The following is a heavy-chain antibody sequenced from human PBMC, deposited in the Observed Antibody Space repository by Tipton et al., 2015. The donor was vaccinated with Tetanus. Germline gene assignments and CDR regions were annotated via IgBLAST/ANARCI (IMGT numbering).Heavy chain of an antibody. Sequence: SLRLSCAASGFAFSCYSMNWVRQAPGKGLEWVASISSRATYRYYADSVKGRLTISRDDAKNSLFLQMNSLRVEDTAVYFCARVHVGLTAPCDYWGQGTLVTVSS. CDR2: ISSRATYR. J-gene: IGHJ4*02. D-gene: IGHD3-9*01. CDR3: ARVHVGLTAPCDY. V-gene: IGHV3-21*01. CDR1: GFAFSCYS.